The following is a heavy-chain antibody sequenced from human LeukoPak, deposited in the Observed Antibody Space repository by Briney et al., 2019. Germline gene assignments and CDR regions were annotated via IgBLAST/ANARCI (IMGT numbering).Heavy chain of an antibody. V-gene: IGHV4-30-2*01. CDR3: AREKLTTVTLDY. J-gene: IGHJ4*02. CDR1: GGSISSGGYY. CDR2: IYRSGST. D-gene: IGHD4-17*01. Sequence: SETLSLTCTVSGGSISSGGYYWSWIRQPPGKGLEWIGYIYRSGSTYYNPSLKSRVTISVDRSKNQFSLKLSSVTAADTAVYYWAREKLTTVTLDYWGQRTLVTVPS.